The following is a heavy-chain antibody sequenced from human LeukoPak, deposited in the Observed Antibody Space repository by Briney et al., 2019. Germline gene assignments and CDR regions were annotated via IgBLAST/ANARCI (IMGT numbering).Heavy chain of an antibody. CDR3: ARDQKAYDFWSGFPY. Sequence: SETLSLTCAVSGGSLSTSSYYWGWFRQPPGRGLEWLGCISYSGSPYFNPSLKSRVAVSLDTSKNEFSLKLTSVTAADTAVYYCARDQKAYDFWSGFPYWGQGTLVTVSS. CDR2: ISYSGSP. J-gene: IGHJ4*02. CDR1: GGSLSTSSYY. D-gene: IGHD3-3*01. V-gene: IGHV4-39*07.